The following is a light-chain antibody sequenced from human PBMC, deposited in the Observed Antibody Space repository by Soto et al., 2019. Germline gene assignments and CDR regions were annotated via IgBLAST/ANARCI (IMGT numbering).Light chain of an antibody. CDR1: SGHSNYA. CDR3: QTWGSGIVV. V-gene: IGLV4-69*01. J-gene: IGLJ2*01. CDR2: LNSDGSH. Sequence: QLVLTQSPSASASLGASVKLTCTLSSGHSNYAIAWHQQQSEKGPRYLMKLNSDGSHSKGDGIPDRFSGSSSGAERYLTISSLQSEDEADYYCQTWGSGIVVFGGGTKLTFL.